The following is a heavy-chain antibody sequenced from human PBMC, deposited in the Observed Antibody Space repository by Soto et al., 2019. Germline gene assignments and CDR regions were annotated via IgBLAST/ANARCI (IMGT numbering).Heavy chain of an antibody. Sequence: ASVKVSCKSSGYTFTGYYMHCVRQAPGQGLEWMGMINPRSGGTNSPQKFQGRVTMTRDTSTSTVYMELSSLRSEDTAVYYCCSLDYGQWYWGQGTQVTVSS. V-gene: IGHV1-46*03. CDR3: CSLDYGQWY. CDR1: GYTFTGYY. J-gene: IGHJ4*02. CDR2: INPRSGGT. D-gene: IGHD3-10*01.